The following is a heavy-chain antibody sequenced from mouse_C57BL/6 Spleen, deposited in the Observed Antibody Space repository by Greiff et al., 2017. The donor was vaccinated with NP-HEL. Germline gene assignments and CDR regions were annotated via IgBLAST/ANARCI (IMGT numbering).Heavy chain of an antibody. J-gene: IGHJ3*01. CDR2: IYPGNGDT. CDR3: ARDYYGSRFAY. CDR1: GYAFSSYW. Sequence: VQLQQSGAELVKPGASVKISCKASGYAFSSYWMNWVKQRPGKGLEWIGQIYPGNGDTNYNGKFKGKATLTADKSSSTAYMQLSSLTSEDSAVYFGARDYYGSRFAYWGQGTLVTVAA. D-gene: IGHD1-1*01. V-gene: IGHV1-80*01.